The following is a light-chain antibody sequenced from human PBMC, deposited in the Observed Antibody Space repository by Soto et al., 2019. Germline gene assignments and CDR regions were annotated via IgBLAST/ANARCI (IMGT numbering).Light chain of an antibody. J-gene: IGKJ5*01. CDR2: GAS. V-gene: IGKV4-1*01. Sequence: DIVMTQSPDSLAVSLGERATINCKSSQSVLYSSNNKNYLVWYQQRPGQAPRLLIYGASTRATGIPDRFSGSGSGTDFTLTISRLEPEDFAVYYCQQYGSPITFGQGTRLEIK. CDR3: QQYGSPIT. CDR1: QSVLYSSNNKNY.